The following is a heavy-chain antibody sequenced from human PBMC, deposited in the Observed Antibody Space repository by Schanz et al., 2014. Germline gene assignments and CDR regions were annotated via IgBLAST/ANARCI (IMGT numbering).Heavy chain of an antibody. CDR2: INGYNGHT. J-gene: IGHJ4*02. D-gene: IGHD6-13*01. CDR1: GYTFSSYG. V-gene: IGHV1-18*01. Sequence: QVQRVQSGAELKKPGASVKVFCKASGYTFSSYGITWVRQAPGQGLEWMGWINGYNGHTLYAQKFQGRVTMTTDTSTRTSCMELTSLRVYDTAVYYCARDGVDEAAGGDYWGQGTLVTVSS. CDR3: ARDGVDEAAGGDY.